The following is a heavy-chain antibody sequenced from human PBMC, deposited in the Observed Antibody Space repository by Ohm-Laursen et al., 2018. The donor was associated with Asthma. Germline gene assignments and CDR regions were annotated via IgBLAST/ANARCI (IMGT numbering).Heavy chain of an antibody. Sequence: SLRLSCAASGYTFSRYSIHGVRQAPGKGLEWVAVISYDGSNKYYADSVKGRFTISRDNSKNTLYLQMNSLRAEDTAVYYCAKDQRVKLIPDYWGQGTLVTVSS. J-gene: IGHJ4*02. CDR2: ISYDGSNK. D-gene: IGHD2-8*01. CDR1: GYTFSRYS. V-gene: IGHV3-30*18. CDR3: AKDQRVKLIPDY.